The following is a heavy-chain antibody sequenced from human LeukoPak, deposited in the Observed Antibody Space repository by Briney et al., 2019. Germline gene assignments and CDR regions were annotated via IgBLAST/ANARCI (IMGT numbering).Heavy chain of an antibody. CDR2: IYYSGST. CDR3: ARMYRIQLWLRQFGAQQFDP. J-gene: IGHJ5*02. CDR1: GGSISSYY. Sequence: NTSETLSLTCTVSGGSISSYYWSWIRQPPGKGLEWIGYIYYSGSTNYNPSLKSRVTISVDTSKNQFSLKLSSVTAADTAVYYCARMYRIQLWLRQFGAQQFDPWGQGTLVTVSS. V-gene: IGHV4-59*08. D-gene: IGHD5-18*01.